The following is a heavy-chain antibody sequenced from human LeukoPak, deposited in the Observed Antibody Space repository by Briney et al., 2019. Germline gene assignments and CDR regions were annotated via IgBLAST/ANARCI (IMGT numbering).Heavy chain of an antibody. CDR1: GFTFINYA. V-gene: IGHV3-23*01. J-gene: IGHJ6*02. CDR3: ARDPYSSSWSYGMDV. CDR2: ISGSGDST. Sequence: GGSLRLSCAASGFTFINYAMSWVRQAPEKGLEWVSAISGSGDSTYYADSVKGRFTISRDNSKNTLYLQMNSLRAEDTAVYYCARDPYSSSWSYGMDVWGQGTAVTVSS. D-gene: IGHD6-13*01.